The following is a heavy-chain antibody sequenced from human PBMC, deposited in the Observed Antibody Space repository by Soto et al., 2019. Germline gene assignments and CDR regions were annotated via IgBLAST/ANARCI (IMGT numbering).Heavy chain of an antibody. CDR1: GFTFDDYT. V-gene: IGHV3-43*01. D-gene: IGHD3-3*01. J-gene: IGHJ4*02. CDR3: ALFGVVTPIDY. CDR2: ISWDGGST. Sequence: EVQLVESGGVVVQPGGSLRLSCAASGFTFDDYTMHWVRQAAGKGLEWVSLISWDGGSTYYADSVKGRFSISRDNSKNSRYMQMTSLRTEDTALYYCALFGVVTPIDYCGQGTLVTVSS.